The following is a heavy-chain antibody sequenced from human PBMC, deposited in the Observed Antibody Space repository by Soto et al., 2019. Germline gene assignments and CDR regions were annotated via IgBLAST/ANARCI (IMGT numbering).Heavy chain of an antibody. D-gene: IGHD3-10*01. Sequence: EVQLVESGGGVVQPGGSLRLSCAVSGFTFSSYWMYWVRQVPGKGLVWVSRINRDGSTTTYADSVKGRFTISRDNAKNTLDLQMNGLRAEDTALYFCVRGGDSGSCDHWGQGTLVTVSS. V-gene: IGHV3-74*03. CDR3: VRGGDSGSCDH. J-gene: IGHJ4*02. CDR1: GFTFSSYW. CDR2: INRDGSTT.